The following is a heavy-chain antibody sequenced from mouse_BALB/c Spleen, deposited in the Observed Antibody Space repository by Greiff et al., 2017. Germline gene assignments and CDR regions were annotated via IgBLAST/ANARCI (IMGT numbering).Heavy chain of an antibody. CDR3: ATCVGRRYFDY. V-gene: IGHV1-9*01. CDR1: GYTFSSYW. J-gene: IGHJ2*01. D-gene: IGHD4-1*01. CDR2: ILPGSGST. Sequence: QVQLQQSGAELVKPGASVKISCKATGYTFSSYWIEWVKQRPGHGLEWIGEILPGSGSTNYNEKFKGKATFTADTSSNTAYMQLSSLTSEDSAVYYCATCVGRRYFDYWGQGTTLTVSS.